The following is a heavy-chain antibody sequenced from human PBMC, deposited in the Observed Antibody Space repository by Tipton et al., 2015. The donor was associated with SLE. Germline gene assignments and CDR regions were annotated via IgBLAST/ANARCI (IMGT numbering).Heavy chain of an antibody. Sequence: LRLSCTVSGGSISSYYWGWIRQPLGKGLEWIGSIYYSGSTNYNPSLKSRVTISVDTSKNQFSLKLSSVTAAGPAVYYCARDGFGGVPNYWGQGTLVTASS. V-gene: IGHV4-39*07. D-gene: IGHD3-16*01. CDR1: GGSISSYY. CDR2: IYYSGST. CDR3: ARDGFGGVPNY. J-gene: IGHJ4*02.